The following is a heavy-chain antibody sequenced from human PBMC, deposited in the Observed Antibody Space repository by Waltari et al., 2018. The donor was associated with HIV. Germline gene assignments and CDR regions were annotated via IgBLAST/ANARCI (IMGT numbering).Heavy chain of an antibody. D-gene: IGHD5-12*01. Sequence: QVQLQESGPGLVTPSETLSLTCAVSGGSFSSSYWSWIRQPPGKGLEWVGYISYRGSTNYNPSLKSRVTILVDTSKNQFSLKVTSVTAADTAVYYCARHERSWPGPFDNWGQGTLVTVSS. CDR3: ARHERSWPGPFDN. CDR2: ISYRGST. J-gene: IGHJ4*02. V-gene: IGHV4-59*08. CDR1: GGSFSSSY.